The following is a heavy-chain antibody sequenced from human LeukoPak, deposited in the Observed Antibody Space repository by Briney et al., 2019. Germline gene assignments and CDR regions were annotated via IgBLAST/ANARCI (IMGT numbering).Heavy chain of an antibody. CDR3: ARDFSALWFGELSGWSDP. D-gene: IGHD3-10*01. Sequence: SETLSLTCTVSGGSISSYYWSWIRQPPGKGLEWIGYIYYSGSTNYNPSLKSRVTISVDTSKNQFSLKLSSVTAADTAVYYCARDFSALWFGELSGWSDPWGQGTLVTVSS. CDR1: GGSISSYY. CDR2: IYYSGST. J-gene: IGHJ5*02. V-gene: IGHV4-59*01.